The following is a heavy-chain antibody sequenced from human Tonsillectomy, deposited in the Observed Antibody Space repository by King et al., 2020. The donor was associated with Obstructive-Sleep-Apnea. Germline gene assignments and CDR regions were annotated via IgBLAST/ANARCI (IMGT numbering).Heavy chain of an antibody. CDR1: GFTVSNAW. D-gene: IGHD3-9*01. CDR3: TRDYDILTGYYYGAFDI. V-gene: IGHV3-15*01. J-gene: IGHJ3*02. Sequence: VQLVESGGGLVKPGGSLRLSCAASGFTVSNAWMSWVRQAPGKGLEWVGRIKKKSDGGTTDYAAPGKGRFTISRDDSKNTLYLQMNSLKTEDTAVYYCTRDYDILTGYYYGAFDIWGQGTMVTVSS. CDR2: IKKKSDGGTT.